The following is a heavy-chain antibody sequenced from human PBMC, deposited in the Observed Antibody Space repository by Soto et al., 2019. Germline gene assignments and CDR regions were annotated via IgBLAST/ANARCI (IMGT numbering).Heavy chain of an antibody. V-gene: IGHV4-30-2*01. D-gene: IGHD5-12*01. Sequence: SETLSLTCTVSGGSISSDDYSWTWIRQPPGKGLEWIGHIFDSGTTHYNPSLKSRVTMSADRSNNQFSLKLTSVTAADTAVYYCARRIVATETFDYWGQGTLVTVSS. CDR3: ARRIVATETFDY. CDR2: IFDSGTT. J-gene: IGHJ4*02. CDR1: GGSISSDDYS.